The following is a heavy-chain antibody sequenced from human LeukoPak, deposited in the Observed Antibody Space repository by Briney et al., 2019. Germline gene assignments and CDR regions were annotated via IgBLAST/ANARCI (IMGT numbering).Heavy chain of an antibody. V-gene: IGHV3-48*04. J-gene: IGHJ3*02. CDR1: GFTFGSYS. Sequence: GGSLRLSCAGSGFTFGSYSMNWVRHAPGKGLEWVSYIGHTGSITDYADSVKGRFTISRDNAKNSLYLQMNSLRAEDTAVYCCAREQQVAFDIWGQGTMVTVSS. CDR3: AREQQVAFDI. D-gene: IGHD6-13*01. CDR2: IGHTGSIT.